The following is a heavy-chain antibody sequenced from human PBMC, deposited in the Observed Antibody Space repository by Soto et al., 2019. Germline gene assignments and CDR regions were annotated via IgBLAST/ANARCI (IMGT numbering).Heavy chain of an antibody. V-gene: IGHV4-39*01. CDR1: GGSLSSGPYS. J-gene: IGHJ6*02. D-gene: IGHD2-2*01. Sequence: LSLTCSVSGGSLSSGPYSWGWIRQPPGKGLEWIGTFYYSGSTHYNPSLASRVTISVDTSKNQFSLKVTSVTAADTAMYYCARLGGYCSSTSCYGYYGMDVWGQGTTVTVSS. CDR2: FYYSGST. CDR3: ARLGGYCSSTSCYGYYGMDV.